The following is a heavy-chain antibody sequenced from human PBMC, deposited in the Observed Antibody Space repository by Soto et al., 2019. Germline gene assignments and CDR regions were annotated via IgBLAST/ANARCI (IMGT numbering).Heavy chain of an antibody. CDR1: GYSFTNYW. J-gene: IGHJ6*02. CDR2: IYPGEYET. V-gene: IGHV5-51*01. CDR3: ARLVSRAIYYHYGMDV. Sequence: PGEFLKISCNGSGYSFTNYWIGWVREMPWRGLEGMGIIYPGEYETRYSPSFQGQVTISADRSISTAYLQWSSLKASDTAMYYFARLVSRAIYYHYGMDVWGQGTTVTVSS.